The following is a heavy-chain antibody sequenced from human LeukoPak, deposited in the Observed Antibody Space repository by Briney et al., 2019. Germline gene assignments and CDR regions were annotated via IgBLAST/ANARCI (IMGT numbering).Heavy chain of an antibody. CDR2: ISSSSSYI. V-gene: IGHV3-21*01. D-gene: IGHD6-6*01. Sequence: GGSLRLSCAASGFTFSSCSMNWVRQAPGKGLEWVSSISSSSSYIYYADSVKGRFTISRDNAKNSLYLQMNSLRAEDTAVYYCARGGIAARRGYYYMDVWGKGTTVTVSS. J-gene: IGHJ6*03. CDR3: ARGGIAARRGYYYMDV. CDR1: GFTFSSCS.